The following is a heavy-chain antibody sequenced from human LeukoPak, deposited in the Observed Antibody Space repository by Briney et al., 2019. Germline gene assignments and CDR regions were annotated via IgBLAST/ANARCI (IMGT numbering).Heavy chain of an antibody. CDR1: GGSFSGYY. J-gene: IGHJ4*02. V-gene: IGHV4-34*01. CDR2: INHSGST. D-gene: IGHD1/OR15-1a*01. Sequence: PSETLSLTCAVYGGSFSGYYWSWIRQPPGKGLEWIGGINHSGSTNYNPSLKSRVTISVDTSKNQFSLKLSSVTAADTAVYYCARPGTTAYFDYWGQGTLVTVSS. CDR3: ARPGTTAYFDY.